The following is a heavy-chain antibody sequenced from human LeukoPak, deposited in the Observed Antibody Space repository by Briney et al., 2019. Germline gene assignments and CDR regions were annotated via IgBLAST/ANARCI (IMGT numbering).Heavy chain of an antibody. V-gene: IGHV4-34*01. CDR3: ARDSYSSSPPPFDP. D-gene: IGHD6-13*01. Sequence: KPSETLSLTCAVYGGSFSGYYWSWIRQPPGKGLEWIGEINHSGSTYYNPSLKSRVTISVDTSKNQFSLKLSSVTAADTAVYYCARDSYSSSPPPFDPWGQGTLVTVSS. CDR1: GGSFSGYY. CDR2: INHSGST. J-gene: IGHJ5*02.